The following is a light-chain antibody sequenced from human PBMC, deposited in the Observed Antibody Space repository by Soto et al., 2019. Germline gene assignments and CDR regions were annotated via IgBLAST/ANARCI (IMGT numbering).Light chain of an antibody. V-gene: IGKV1-5*01. CDR1: QSISSW. CDR3: QQYNSYSGT. Sequence: IQMTQSPSTLSASVGDRVTITCRASQSISSWLAWYQQKPGKAPKLLIYDASSLESGVPSRFSGSGSGTEFTLTISSLQPDDFETYYCQQYNSYSGTFGQGTKVEIK. J-gene: IGKJ1*01. CDR2: DAS.